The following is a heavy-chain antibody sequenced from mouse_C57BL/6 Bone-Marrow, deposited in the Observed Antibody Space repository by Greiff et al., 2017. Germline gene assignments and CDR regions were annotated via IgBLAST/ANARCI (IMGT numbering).Heavy chain of an antibody. V-gene: IGHV5-4*01. J-gene: IGHJ3*01. CDR3: ASLGGFAY. CDR2: ISDGGSYT. Sequence: EVHLVESGGGLVKPGGSLKLSCAASGFTFSSYAMSWVRQTPEKRLEWVATISDGGSYTYYPDNVKGRFTISRDNAKNNLYLQMGHLKSEDTAMYYCASLGGFAYWGQGTLVTVSA. D-gene: IGHD4-1*01. CDR1: GFTFSSYA.